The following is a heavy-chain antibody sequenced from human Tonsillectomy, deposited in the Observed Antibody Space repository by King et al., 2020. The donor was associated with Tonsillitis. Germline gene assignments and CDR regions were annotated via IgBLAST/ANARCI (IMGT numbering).Heavy chain of an antibody. V-gene: IGHV3-30*02. CDR1: GFTFSNYG. Sequence: VQLVESGGGVVQPGGSLRLSCAASGFTFSNYGMHWVRQAPGKGLEWVAFIRNDGRNKYYGDSVKGRFTISRDNSKNTLYLQMNSLRGEDTAVYYCATTSYGSSWYGVGGFDPWGQGTLVTVSS. D-gene: IGHD6-13*01. J-gene: IGHJ5*02. CDR3: ATTSYGSSWYGVGGFDP. CDR2: IRNDGRNK.